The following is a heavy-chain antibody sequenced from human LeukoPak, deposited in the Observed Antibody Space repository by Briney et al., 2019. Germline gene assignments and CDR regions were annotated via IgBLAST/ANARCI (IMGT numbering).Heavy chain of an antibody. CDR2: ISAYNGNT. V-gene: IGHV1-18*01. CDR1: GYTFTSYG. D-gene: IGHD6-13*01. J-gene: IGHJ6*02. CDR3: ARASSSWYYYGMDV. Sequence: EASVKVSCKASGYTFTSYGISWVRQAPGQGLEWMGWISAYNGNTNYAQKLQGRVTMTTDTSTSTAYMELSSLRSEDTAVYYCARASSSWYYYGMDVWGQGTTVTVSS.